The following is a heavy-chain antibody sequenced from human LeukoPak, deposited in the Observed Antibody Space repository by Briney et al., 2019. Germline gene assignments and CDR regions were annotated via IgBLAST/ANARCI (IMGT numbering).Heavy chain of an antibody. CDR3: ARQTYYDRSGFQFYFHYYMDV. CDR2: INHRGTI. V-gene: IGHV4-34*01. CDR1: GVSFSNNY. D-gene: IGHD3-22*01. Sequence: SETLSLACAFSGVSFSNNYWSWIRQSPGKGLDGIGEINHRGTINYNPSLESRVTISGDTSKNQFTMNLTSVTAADTAVYYCARQTYYDRSGFQFYFHYYMDVWGKGNTVTISS. J-gene: IGHJ6*03.